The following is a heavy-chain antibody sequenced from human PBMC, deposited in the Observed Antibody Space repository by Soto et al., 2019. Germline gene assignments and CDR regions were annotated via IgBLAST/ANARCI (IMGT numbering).Heavy chain of an antibody. CDR3: AXLYSSSWHYXXXY. D-gene: IGHD6-13*01. CDR2: IYYSGST. J-gene: IGHJ4*02. CDR1: GGSISSYY. Sequence: SETLSLTCTVSGGSISSYYWSWIRQPPGKGLEWIGYIYYSGSTNYNPSLKSRVTISVDTSKNQFSLKLSSVTAADTAVYFCAXLYSSSWHYXXXYXGQGTXVTX. V-gene: IGHV4-59*01.